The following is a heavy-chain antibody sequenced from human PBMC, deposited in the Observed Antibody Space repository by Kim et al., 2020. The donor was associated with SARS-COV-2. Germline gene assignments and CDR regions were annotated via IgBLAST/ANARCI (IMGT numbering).Heavy chain of an antibody. CDR2: ISGPGNTI. D-gene: IGHD6-19*01. Sequence: GGSLRLSCAASGFTFSSFGMNWVRQAPGKVLEWLSYISGPGNTIYYAGSVQGRFTISRDNAKNSLYLQMNSLRAEDTAVYYCAKDSASDWYSRYGLFVWG. CDR1: GFTFSSFG. J-gene: IGHJ6*01. CDR3: AKDSASDWYSRYGLFV. V-gene: IGHV3-48*01.